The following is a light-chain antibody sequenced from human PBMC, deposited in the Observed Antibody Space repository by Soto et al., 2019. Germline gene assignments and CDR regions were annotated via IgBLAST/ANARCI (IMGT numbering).Light chain of an antibody. CDR3: QQYYTAPLT. Sequence: EIVMTQSPDSLAVSLGDRSTINCNSSQSVLYSSNNKNYLAWYQQKSGQPPKLPIYWASTRESGVPDRFSGSGSGADFTLTISSLQAEDVAVYYCQQYYTAPLTFGGGTKVDIK. J-gene: IGKJ4*01. CDR2: WAS. V-gene: IGKV4-1*01. CDR1: QSVLYSSNNKNY.